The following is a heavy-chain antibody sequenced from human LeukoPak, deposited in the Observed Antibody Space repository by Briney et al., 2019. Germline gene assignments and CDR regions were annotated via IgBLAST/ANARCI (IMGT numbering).Heavy chain of an antibody. V-gene: IGHV3-23*01. CDR3: AKLIRYSGWPLDY. CDR1: GFTFAASA. Sequence: GGSLRLSCAASGFTFAASALAWVRQAPGKGLEWVSTFTISGDVEKYSDSVRGRFTISRDTSKNTVYLQMNGLRAEDTARYYCAKLIRYSGWPLDYWGQGTLVTVSS. CDR2: FTISGDVE. J-gene: IGHJ4*02. D-gene: IGHD6-19*01.